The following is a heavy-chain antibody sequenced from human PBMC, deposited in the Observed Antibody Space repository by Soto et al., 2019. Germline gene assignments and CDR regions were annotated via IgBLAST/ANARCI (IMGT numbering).Heavy chain of an antibody. D-gene: IGHD3-22*01. CDR2: IYYAGTT. CDR1: EGSISPYY. Sequence: SETLSLTCTVSEGSISPYYWSWIRQPPGKGLEWIGYIYYAGTTTYNPSLKSRVSISVDTSKNEVSLKLTSVTAADTAVYYCARLGGYYQALDSWGQGTVVTVSS. V-gene: IGHV4-59*08. J-gene: IGHJ4*02. CDR3: ARLGGYYQALDS.